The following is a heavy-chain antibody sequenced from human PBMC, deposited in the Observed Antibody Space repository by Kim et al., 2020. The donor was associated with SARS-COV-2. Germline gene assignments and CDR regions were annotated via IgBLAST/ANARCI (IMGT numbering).Heavy chain of an antibody. Sequence: RNKSSAGSVKGRFTNSKDNSKNTLFRQMNSLRAEDTAVYYCGRGTYYIDSWGQGTLVTVSS. CDR3: GRGTYYIDS. J-gene: IGHJ4*02. V-gene: IGHV3-33*01. CDR2: RNK.